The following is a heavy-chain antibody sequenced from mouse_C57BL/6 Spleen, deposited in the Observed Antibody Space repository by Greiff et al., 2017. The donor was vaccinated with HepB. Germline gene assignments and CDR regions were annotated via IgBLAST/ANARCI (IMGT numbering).Heavy chain of an antibody. D-gene: IGHD1-1*01. CDR2: IDPNSGGT. Sequence: QVHVKQPGAELVKPGASVKLSCKASGYTFTSYWMHWVKQRPGRGLEWIGRIDPNSGGTKYNEKFKSKATLTVDKPSSTAYMQLSSLTSEDSAVYYCARWGTTVVGVYYFDYWGQGTTLTVSS. V-gene: IGHV1-72*01. CDR3: ARWGTTVVGVYYFDY. CDR1: GYTFTSYW. J-gene: IGHJ2*01.